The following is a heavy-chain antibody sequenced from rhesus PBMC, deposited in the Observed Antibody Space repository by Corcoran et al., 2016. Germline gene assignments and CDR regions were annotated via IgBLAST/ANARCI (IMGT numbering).Heavy chain of an antibody. CDR3: ARTTIAARSGYS. J-gene: IGHJ4*01. V-gene: IGHV4-160*01. CDR1: GGSFSSFW. Sequence: QVQVQESGPGLVKPSETLSLTCAVSGGSFSSFWWGWIRQPPGKGLGGIGSIYGSSWNTESNPSLKSRATISRDTSNNQFFRKLRSMTAADPAVYYCARTTIAARSGYSWGQGVLVTVSS. D-gene: IGHD4-29*01. CDR2: IYGSSWNT.